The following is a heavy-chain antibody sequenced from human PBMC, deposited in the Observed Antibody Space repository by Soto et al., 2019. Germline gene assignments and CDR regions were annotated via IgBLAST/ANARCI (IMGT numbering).Heavy chain of an antibody. CDR1: GFTFSDHY. D-gene: IGHD1-1*01. CDR3: TRGKGTTWTDHALDI. J-gene: IGHJ3*02. Sequence: GGSLRLSCAASGFTFSDHYMDWVRQAPGKGLEWVGRIRNKVNSYTTQYAASVRGRFTISRADSENSLYLHMSSLKAEDTAVYYCTRGKGTTWTDHALDIWGQGTMVTVSS. CDR2: IRNKVNSYTT. V-gene: IGHV3-72*01.